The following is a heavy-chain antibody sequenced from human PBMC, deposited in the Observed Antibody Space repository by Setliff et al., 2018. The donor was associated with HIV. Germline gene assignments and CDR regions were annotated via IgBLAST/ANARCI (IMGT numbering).Heavy chain of an antibody. Sequence: SETLSLTCAVYGGSLSGYSWNWIRQSPGKGLEWIGYIYYSGSTNYNPSLKSRVSTSVATSKNQFSLKLSSVTAADTAVYYCARGAYGSGSLYYMDVWGKGTTVTVSS. CDR2: IYYSGST. CDR3: ARGAYGSGSLYYMDV. D-gene: IGHD3-10*01. J-gene: IGHJ6*03. CDR1: GGSLSGYS. V-gene: IGHV4-59*08.